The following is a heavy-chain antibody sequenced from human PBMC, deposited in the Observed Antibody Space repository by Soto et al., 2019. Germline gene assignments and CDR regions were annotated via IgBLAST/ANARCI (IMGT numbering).Heavy chain of an antibody. CDR3: AREEGVTAMVTKGYYYYYYMDV. D-gene: IGHD5-18*01. CDR1: GGTFSSYT. J-gene: IGHJ6*03. CDR2: IIPILGIA. Sequence: ASVKVSCKASGGTFSSYTISWVRQAPGQGLEWMGRIIPILGIANYAQKFQGRVTITADKSTSTAYMELSSLRSEDTAVYYCAREEGVTAMVTKGYYYYYYMDVWGKGTTVTVSS. V-gene: IGHV1-69*04.